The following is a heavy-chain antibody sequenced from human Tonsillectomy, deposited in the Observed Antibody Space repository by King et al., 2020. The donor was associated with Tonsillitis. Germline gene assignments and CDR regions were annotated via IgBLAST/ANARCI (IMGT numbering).Heavy chain of an antibody. CDR3: AREGYSYGYHYYYMDV. CDR2: ISSSDNTI. J-gene: IGHJ6*03. CDR1: GFTFSSYE. D-gene: IGHD5-18*01. Sequence: VQLVESGGGLVQPGGSLRLSCAASGFTFSSYEMNWVRQAPGKGLDWVSYISSSDNTIYYAYSVKGRFTISRDNAKNSLYLQMNSLRAEDTAVYYCAREGYSYGYHYYYMDVWGKGTTVTVSS. V-gene: IGHV3-48*03.